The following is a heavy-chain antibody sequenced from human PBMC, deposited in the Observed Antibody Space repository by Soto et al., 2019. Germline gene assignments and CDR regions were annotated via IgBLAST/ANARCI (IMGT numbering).Heavy chain of an antibody. D-gene: IGHD4-17*01. CDR2: IWYDGSNK. CDR3: AREDRHYGDRGYFDY. CDR1: GFTFSSYG. J-gene: IGHJ4*02. V-gene: IGHV3-33*01. Sequence: QVQLVESGGGVVQPGRSLRLSCAASGFTFSSYGMHWVRQAPGKGLEWVAVIWYDGSNKYYADSVKGRFTISRDNSKNTLYLQMNSLRAEDTAVYYCAREDRHYGDRGYFDYWGQGTLVTGSS.